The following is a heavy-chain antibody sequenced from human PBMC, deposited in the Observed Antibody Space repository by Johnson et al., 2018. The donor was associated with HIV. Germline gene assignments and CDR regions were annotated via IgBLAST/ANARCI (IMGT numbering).Heavy chain of an antibody. CDR2: IYSGGST. J-gene: IGHJ3*02. D-gene: IGHD6-19*01. V-gene: IGHV3-66*01. CDR3: ARDGEDSSGWDNFGAFDI. CDR1: GFIVSSNY. Sequence: VQLVESGGGLVQPGGSLRLSCVASGFIVSSNYMSWVRQAPGKGLEWVSVIYSGGSTYYADSVKGRFTISRDNSKNTLYLQINSLRAEDTAVYYCARDGEDSSGWDNFGAFDIWGQGTMVTVSS.